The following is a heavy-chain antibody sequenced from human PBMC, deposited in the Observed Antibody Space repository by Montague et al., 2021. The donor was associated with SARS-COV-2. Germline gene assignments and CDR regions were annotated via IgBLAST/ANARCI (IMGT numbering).Heavy chain of an antibody. CDR1: GGSIITSNYY. CDR2: GDYSGST. J-gene: IGHJ5*02. CDR3: ARHVGRGPGAMAWFDP. V-gene: IGHV4-39*01. Sequence: SETLSLTCTVSGGSIITSNYYWGWLRQPPGKGLKWTGSGDYSGSTSYNPSLTSRVTISVDTSKNQFSLKLTPVTAADTSVYYCARHVGRGPGAMAWFDPWGQGTLVTVSS. D-gene: IGHD2-2*01.